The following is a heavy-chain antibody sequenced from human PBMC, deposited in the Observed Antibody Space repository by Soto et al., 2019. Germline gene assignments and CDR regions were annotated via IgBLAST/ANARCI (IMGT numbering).Heavy chain of an antibody. V-gene: IGHV4-39*01. CDR2: IYYSGNT. J-gene: IGHJ2*01. CDR1: GGSISSSSHH. CDR3: ARLMVFTVASYNRGYNL. D-gene: IGHD3-22*01. Sequence: SETLSLTCSVSGGSISSSSHHWDWIRQPPGQGLEWIGSIYYSGNTYYNPSLKSRLTISVDTSKNQFSLKLSSVTAADTAVYYCARLMVFTVASYNRGYNLCGRGTLVTVSS.